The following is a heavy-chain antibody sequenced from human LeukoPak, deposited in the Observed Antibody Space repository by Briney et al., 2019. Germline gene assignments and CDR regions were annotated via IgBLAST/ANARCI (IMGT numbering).Heavy chain of an antibody. CDR2: IYHSGST. CDR1: GGSISSSNW. D-gene: IGHD5-24*01. J-gene: IGHJ4*02. Sequence: SGTLSLTCAVSGGSISSSNWWSWVRQPPGKGLEWIGEIYHSGSTNYNPSLKSRVTISVDSSKNHFSLKLSSVTAADTAVYYCARAWLQPYYFDYWGQGTLVTVSS. V-gene: IGHV4-4*02. CDR3: ARAWLQPYYFDY.